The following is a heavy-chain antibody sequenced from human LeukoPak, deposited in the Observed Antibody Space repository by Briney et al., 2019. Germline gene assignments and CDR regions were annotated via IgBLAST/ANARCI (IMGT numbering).Heavy chain of an antibody. CDR3: AKDPLTVTTTYYYCMDV. CDR2: IWYDGSNK. D-gene: IGHD4-17*01. Sequence: GGSLRLSCAASGFTFSSYGMHWVRQAPGKGLEWVAVIWYDGSNKYYADSVKGRFTISRDNSKNTLYLQMNSLRAEDTAVYYCAKDPLTVTTTYYYCMDVWGKGTTVTVSS. J-gene: IGHJ6*03. CDR1: GFTFSSYG. V-gene: IGHV3-33*06.